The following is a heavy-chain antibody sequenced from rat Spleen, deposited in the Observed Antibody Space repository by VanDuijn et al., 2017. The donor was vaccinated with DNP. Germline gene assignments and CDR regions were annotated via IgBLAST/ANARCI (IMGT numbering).Heavy chain of an antibody. J-gene: IGHJ2*01. D-gene: IGHD4-1*01. CDR3: SREGLRASDY. CDR2: INPDSSKI. Sequence: EVKLVESGGGLVQPGRSLKLSCAASGFNFNDYWMGWVRQAPGKGLEWIGEINPDSSKIKYTPSLQDKFTISRDNAQNTLYLQMSKLGSEDSAIYYCSREGLRASDYWGQGVLVTVSS. CDR1: GFNFNDYW. V-gene: IGHV4-2*01.